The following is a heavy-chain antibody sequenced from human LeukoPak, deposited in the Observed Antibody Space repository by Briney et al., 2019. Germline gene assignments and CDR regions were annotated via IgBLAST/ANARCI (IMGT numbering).Heavy chain of an antibody. J-gene: IGHJ4*02. CDR2: IWYGGSNK. V-gene: IGHV3-30*02. CDR1: GFTLSSYG. D-gene: IGHD2-15*01. CDR3: AKEGDRSLDY. Sequence: PGGSLRLSCAASGFTLSSYGMHWVRQAPGKGLEWVAVIWYGGSNKYYADSVKGRFTISRDNSKNTLYLQMNSLRAEDTAVYYCAKEGDRSLDYWGQGTLVTVSS.